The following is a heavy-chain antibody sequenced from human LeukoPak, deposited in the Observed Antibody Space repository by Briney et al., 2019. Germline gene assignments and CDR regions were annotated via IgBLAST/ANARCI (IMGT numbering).Heavy chain of an antibody. CDR3: ARGDYHSKFDY. CDR2: IKQDGSEK. Sequence: GGSLRLSCAASGFTFSSYWMSWVRQAPGKGLEWVANIKQDGSEKYYVDSVKGRFTISRDNAKNSLYLQMNSLRAGDTAVYYCARGDYHSKFDYWGQGTLVTVSS. CDR1: GFTFSSYW. V-gene: IGHV3-7*03. J-gene: IGHJ4*02. D-gene: IGHD4-17*01.